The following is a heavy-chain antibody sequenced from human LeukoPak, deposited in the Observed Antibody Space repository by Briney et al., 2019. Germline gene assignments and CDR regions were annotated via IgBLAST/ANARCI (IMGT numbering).Heavy chain of an antibody. CDR3: ARDKSAAFDI. CDR1: GFTVSSNY. V-gene: IGHV3-53*01. J-gene: IGHJ3*02. Sequence: GGSLRLSCAASGFTVSSNYMSWVRQAPGKGLEWVSVIYSGGSTYYADAVKGRFTISRDNSKNTLYLQMNSLRAEDTAVYYCARDKSAAFDIWGQGTMVTVSS. CDR2: IYSGGST.